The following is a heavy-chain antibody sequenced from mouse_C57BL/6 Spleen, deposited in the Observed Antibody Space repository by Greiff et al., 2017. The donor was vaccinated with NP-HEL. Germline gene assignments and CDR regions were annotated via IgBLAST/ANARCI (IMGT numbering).Heavy chain of an antibody. V-gene: IGHV5-4*01. J-gene: IGHJ2*01. Sequence: EVNVVESGGGLVKPGGPLKLSCAASGFTFSSYAMSWVRQTPEKRLEWVATISDGGSYTYYPDNVKGRFTISRDNAKNNLYLQMRQLKSDDTAMYYCARECYYYGRSNYFDYWGQGTTLTVSS. D-gene: IGHD1-1*01. CDR3: ARECYYYGRSNYFDY. CDR2: ISDGGSYT. CDR1: GFTFSSYA.